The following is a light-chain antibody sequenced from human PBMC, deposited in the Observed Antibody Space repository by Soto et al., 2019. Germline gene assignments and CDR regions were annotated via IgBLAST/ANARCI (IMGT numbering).Light chain of an antibody. V-gene: IGLV1-40*01. CDR2: ANS. CDR1: SSNIGAGYD. CDR3: QSFDSSLSGFV. Sequence: QPVLTQPPSVSGAPGQRVTISCTRSSSNIGAGYDVHWYQQLPGTAPKLLIYANSNRPSGVPVRFSGSRSGTSASLVITGLQAEDEADYYCQSFDSSLSGFVFGTGTKVTVL. J-gene: IGLJ1*01.